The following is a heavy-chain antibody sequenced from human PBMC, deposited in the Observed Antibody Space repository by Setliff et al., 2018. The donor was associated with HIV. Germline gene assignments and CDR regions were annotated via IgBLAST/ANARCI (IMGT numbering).Heavy chain of an antibody. J-gene: IGHJ4*02. CDR1: GGTFSSYA. Sequence: ASVKVSCKVSGGTFSSYAISWVRQAPGQGLEWMGWISAYNGNTNYAQKLQGRVTMTTDTPTSTLFMELRSLRSDDTAVYYCARDTNRKIDYWGQGVLVTVSS. V-gene: IGHV1-18*01. CDR3: ARDTNRKIDY. D-gene: IGHD3-3*01. CDR2: ISAYNGNT.